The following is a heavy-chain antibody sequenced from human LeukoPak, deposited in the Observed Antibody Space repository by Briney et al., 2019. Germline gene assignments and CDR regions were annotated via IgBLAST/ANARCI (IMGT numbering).Heavy chain of an antibody. CDR2: IHEDGSDK. D-gene: IGHD3-9*01. J-gene: IGHJ4*02. CDR3: AKLDALAQDY. Sequence: GGSLRLSCVVSGFTFSSYWMNWVRQAPGKGLEWVANIHEDGSDKYYVGSVKGRFTISRDNAKNSLYLQMNSLRAEDTAVYYCAKLDALAQDYWGQGTLVTVSS. V-gene: IGHV3-7*05. CDR1: GFTFSSYW.